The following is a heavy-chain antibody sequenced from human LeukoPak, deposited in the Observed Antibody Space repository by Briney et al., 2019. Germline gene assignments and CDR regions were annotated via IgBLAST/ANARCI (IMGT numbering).Heavy chain of an antibody. D-gene: IGHD2-2*01. J-gene: IGHJ4*02. CDR1: GYTFTRYY. CDR2: INPNSGGT. V-gene: IGHV1-2*02. CDR3: ARDPGDIVVVPAATYCGGDCYRDDY. Sequence: ASVKVSCKASGYTFTRYYMHWVRQAPGQGLEWMGWINPNSGGTNYAQKFQGRVTMTRDTSISTAYMELSRLRSDDTAVYYCARDPGDIVVVPAATYCGGDCYRDDYWGQGTLVTVSS.